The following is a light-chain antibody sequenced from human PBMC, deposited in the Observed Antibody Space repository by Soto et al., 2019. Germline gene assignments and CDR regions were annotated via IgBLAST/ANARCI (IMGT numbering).Light chain of an antibody. J-gene: IGLJ2*01. CDR3: AAWEDSLSGPV. V-gene: IGLV1-47*01. Sequence: QAVLTQPPSASGTPGQRVTVACSGSSPNIGSNYVYWYQQLPGTAPKLLIYRNNQRPSGVPDRFSGSKSGTSASLAISGLRSEDEADYYCAAWEDSLSGPVSGGGTKLTVL. CDR2: RNN. CDR1: SPNIGSNY.